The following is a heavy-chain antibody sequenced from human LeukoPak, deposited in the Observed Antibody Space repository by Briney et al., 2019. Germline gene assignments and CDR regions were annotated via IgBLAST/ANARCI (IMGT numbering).Heavy chain of an antibody. CDR3: AEVDTAMVRGTGY. V-gene: IGHV3-21*01. Sequence: GGSLRLSCAASGFTFSSHAMSWVRQAPGKGLEWVSSISSSSSYIYYADSVKGRFTISRDNSKNTLYLQMNSLRAEDTAVYYCAEVDTAMVRGTGYWGQGTLVTVSS. CDR2: ISSSSSYI. CDR1: GFTFSSHA. J-gene: IGHJ4*02. D-gene: IGHD5-18*01.